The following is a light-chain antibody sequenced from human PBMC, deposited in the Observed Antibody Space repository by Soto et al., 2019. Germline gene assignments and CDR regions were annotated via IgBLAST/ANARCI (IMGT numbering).Light chain of an antibody. CDR1: QSISSW. V-gene: IGKV1-5*01. J-gene: IGKJ5*01. Sequence: DIQMTQSPSTLSASVGDRVTITCRASQSISSWLAWYQQKPGKAPKLLIYDASSLESGVPSRFSGSGSGTEFTLTISSLQPDDFATYYCQHYNNWPQITFGQGTRLEIK. CDR2: DAS. CDR3: QHYNNWPQIT.